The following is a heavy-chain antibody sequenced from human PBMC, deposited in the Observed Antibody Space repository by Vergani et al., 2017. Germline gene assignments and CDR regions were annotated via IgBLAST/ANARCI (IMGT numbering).Heavy chain of an antibody. Sequence: EVQLVESGGGLVQPGGSLKLSCAASGFTFSGSAMHWVRQASGKGLEWVGRIRSKANSYATAYAASVKGRFTISRDDSKNTAYLQMNSLKTEDTAVYYCTRHGDCSGSSCQLFDYWGQGTLVTVSS. CDR2: IRSKANSYAT. CDR1: GFTFSGSA. D-gene: IGHD2-15*01. CDR3: TRHGDCSGSSCQLFDY. J-gene: IGHJ4*02. V-gene: IGHV3-73*01.